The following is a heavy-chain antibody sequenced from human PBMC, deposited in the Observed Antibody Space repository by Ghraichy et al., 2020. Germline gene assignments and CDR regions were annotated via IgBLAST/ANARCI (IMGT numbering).Heavy chain of an antibody. CDR2: IYYSGST. CDR3: ARESAMYPFTYFDY. J-gene: IGHJ4*02. Sequence: TLSLTCTVSGGSISSGGYYWSWIRQHPEKGLEWIGYIYYSGSTYYNPSLKSRVTISVDTSKNQFSLKLSSVTAADTAVYYCARESAMYPFTYFDYWGQGTLVTVSS. V-gene: IGHV4-31*03. CDR1: GGSISSGGYY. D-gene: IGHD2-2*01.